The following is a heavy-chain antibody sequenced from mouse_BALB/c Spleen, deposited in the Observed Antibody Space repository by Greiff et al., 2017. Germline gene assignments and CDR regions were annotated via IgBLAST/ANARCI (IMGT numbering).Heavy chain of an antibody. CDR1: GYTFTSYW. Sequence: QVQLQQPGAELVRPGASVKLSCKASGYTFTSYWINWVKQRPGQGLEWIGNIYPSDSYTNYNQKFKDKATLTVDKSSSTAYMQLSSPTSEDSAVYYCTRDGKPYYYAMDYWGQGTSVTVSS. V-gene: IGHV1-69*02. CDR2: IYPSDSYT. D-gene: IGHD2-1*01. J-gene: IGHJ4*01. CDR3: TRDGKPYYYAMDY.